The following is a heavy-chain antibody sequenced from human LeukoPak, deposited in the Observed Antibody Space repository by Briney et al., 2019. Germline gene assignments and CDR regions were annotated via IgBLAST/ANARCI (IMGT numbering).Heavy chain of an antibody. CDR2: IGSSGATT. Sequence: GGSLRVSCEASGFTFNKFAMSWVRQAPGKRPEWVSAIGSSGATTFYADSVKGRCTISRDNSKNTVYLEMNSLRAEDTAIYYCAKVSVGPLSRPTHVALYYGMDGWGQGTTVTVSS. V-gene: IGHV3-23*01. D-gene: IGHD2-8*01. CDR3: AKVSVGPLSRPTHVALYYGMDG. J-gene: IGHJ6*02. CDR1: GFTFNKFA.